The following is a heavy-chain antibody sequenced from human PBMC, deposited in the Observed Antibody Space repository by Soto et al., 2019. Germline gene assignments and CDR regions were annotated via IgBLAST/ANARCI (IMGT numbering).Heavy chain of an antibody. CDR2: IYYSGST. D-gene: IGHD3-3*01. CDR3: ARGRLYDFWSAYNWFDP. J-gene: IGHJ5*02. V-gene: IGHV4-59*01. CDR1: GGSISIYY. Sequence: PSETLSLTCTVSGGSISIYYWSWIRQPPGKGLEWIGYIYYSGSTNYNPSLKSRVTISVDTSKNQFSLKLSSVTAADTAVYYCARGRLYDFWSAYNWFDPWGQGTLVTVSS.